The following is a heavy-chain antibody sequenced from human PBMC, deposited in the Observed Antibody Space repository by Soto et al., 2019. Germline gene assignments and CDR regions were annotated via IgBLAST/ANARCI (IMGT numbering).Heavy chain of an antibody. CDR3: GKDYRGFPSGSITHAFDI. J-gene: IGHJ3*02. CDR1: GFDFGAYA. CDR2: ISVTFGGT. D-gene: IGHD1-26*01. Sequence: PGGSVRLSCVASGFDFGAYAMNWVRQRPGKGLEWVSTISVTFGGTFYANSVRGRFTISRDISKNTVFLRMTSLRAEDTALYYCGKDYRGFPSGSITHAFDIWGKGTRVAV. V-gene: IGHV3-23*01.